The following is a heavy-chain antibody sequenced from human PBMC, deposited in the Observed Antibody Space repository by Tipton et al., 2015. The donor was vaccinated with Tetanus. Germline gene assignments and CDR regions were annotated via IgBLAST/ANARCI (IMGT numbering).Heavy chain of an antibody. Sequence: LRLSCTVSGGSINNGAYTWSWIRQSPGKGLEWIGYIFHTGGTYYNPSLKSRVTISVDGPKIQFSLNLKSVTAADTAVYYCARSHGSGGLLWFDSWGQGTLVTVSS. V-gene: IGHV4-30-2*06. CDR1: GGSINNGAYT. CDR3: ARSHGSGGLLWFDS. D-gene: IGHD3-10*01. J-gene: IGHJ5*01. CDR2: IFHTGGT.